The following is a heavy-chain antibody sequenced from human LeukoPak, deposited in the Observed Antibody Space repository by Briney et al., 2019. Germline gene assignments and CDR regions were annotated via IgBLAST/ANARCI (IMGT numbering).Heavy chain of an antibody. CDR3: AKGAGGFSYYNWFDP. Sequence: SETLSLTCAVYGGSFSGYYWSWIRQPPGKGLEWIGEINHSGSTNYNPPLESRVTISVDTSKNQFSLKVASVTAADTAIYYCAKGAGGFSYYNWFDPWGQGTLVTVSS. CDR2: INHSGST. J-gene: IGHJ5*02. D-gene: IGHD5-18*01. V-gene: IGHV4-34*01. CDR1: GGSFSGYY.